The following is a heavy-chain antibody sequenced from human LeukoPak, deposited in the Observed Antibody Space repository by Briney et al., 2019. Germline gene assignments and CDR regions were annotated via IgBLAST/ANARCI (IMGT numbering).Heavy chain of an antibody. CDR3: ARLFSYGSGRDY. J-gene: IGHJ4*02. D-gene: IGHD3-10*01. V-gene: IGHV1-69*01. CDR2: IIPIFGTA. Sequence: SVKVSCKASGGTFSSYAISWARQAPGQGLEWMGGIIPIFGTANYAQKFQGRVTITADESTSTAYMELSSLRSEDTAVYYCARLFSYGSGRDYWGQGTLVTVSS. CDR1: GGTFSSYA.